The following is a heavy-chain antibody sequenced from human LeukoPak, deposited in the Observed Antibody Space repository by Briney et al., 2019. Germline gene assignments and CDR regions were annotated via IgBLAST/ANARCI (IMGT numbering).Heavy chain of an antibody. J-gene: IGHJ4*02. D-gene: IGHD6-19*01. CDR3: ARSSGWERHFDY. V-gene: IGHV3-9*03. CDR2: IGWDDISR. Sequence: PGGSLRLSCAASGFTFNNYAMHWVRQAPGKGLEWVSGIGWDDISRVYAASVKGRFTISRDNTKNSLYLQMSSLRTEDMGFYYCARSSGWERHFDYWGQGTLVTVSS. CDR1: GFTFNNYA.